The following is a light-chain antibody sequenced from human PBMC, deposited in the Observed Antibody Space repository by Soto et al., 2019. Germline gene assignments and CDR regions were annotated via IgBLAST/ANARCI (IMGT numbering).Light chain of an antibody. V-gene: IGLV2-23*02. CDR2: EVS. Sequence: QSALTQPASVSGSPGQSITISCTGSSSDDGSYNLVSWYQQHPGKAPKVMIYEVSKRPSGVPNRFSGSKSGNTASLTISGLQAEDDADYYCCSYAGSSTYIFGTGTKLTVL. CDR3: CSYAGSSTYI. CDR1: SSDDGSYNL. J-gene: IGLJ1*01.